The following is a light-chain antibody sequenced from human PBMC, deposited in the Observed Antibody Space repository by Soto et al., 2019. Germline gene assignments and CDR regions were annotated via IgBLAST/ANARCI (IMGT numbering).Light chain of an antibody. CDR1: SSGVGGYNF. V-gene: IGLV2-14*01. CDR3: SPPTCSSTSV. J-gene: IGLJ1*01. Sequence: QSALTQPASVSGSPGQSITISCTGTSSGVGGYNFVSWYQQHPHKAPKLMISDVSNRPSGVSNRFSGSKSGNTASLTISGLQVQDEAAYYWSPPTCSSTSVSGTGPKVT. CDR2: DVS.